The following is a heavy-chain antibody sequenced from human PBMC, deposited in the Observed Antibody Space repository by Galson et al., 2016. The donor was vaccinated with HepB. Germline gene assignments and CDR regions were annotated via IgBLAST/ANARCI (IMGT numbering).Heavy chain of an antibody. V-gene: IGHV3-23*01. CDR3: AKTGYHDSSGYYYTYYFDY. CDR1: GFTFSSYA. D-gene: IGHD3-22*01. Sequence: SLRLSCAASGFTFSSYAMSWVRQAPGKGLEWVSGISGSVDSTYYADSVKGRFTISRDNSKNMLYLQMNSLRAEDTAVYYCAKTGYHDSSGYYYTYYFDYWGQGTLVTVS. CDR2: ISGSVDST. J-gene: IGHJ4*02.